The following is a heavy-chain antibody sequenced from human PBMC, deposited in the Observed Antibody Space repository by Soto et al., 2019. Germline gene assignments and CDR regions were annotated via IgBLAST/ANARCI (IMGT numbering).Heavy chain of an antibody. Sequence: PGGSLRLSCAPSGFTFSRYAMSWVRQIPGKGLECDSAIGGDGESTHYADSVKGRFTISRDNSKNTLYLQLNSLRVENTAVYYCAKVGGFEPWGQGTLVTVST. CDR3: AKVGGFEP. J-gene: IGHJ5*02. CDR1: GFTFSRYA. D-gene: IGHD4-17*01. CDR2: IGGDGEST. V-gene: IGHV3-23*01.